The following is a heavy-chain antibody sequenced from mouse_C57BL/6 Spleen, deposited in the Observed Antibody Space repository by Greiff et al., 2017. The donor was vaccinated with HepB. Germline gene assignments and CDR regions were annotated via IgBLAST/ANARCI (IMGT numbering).Heavy chain of an antibody. V-gene: IGHV3-1*01. CDR1: GYSITSGYD. CDR2: ISYSGST. CDR3: ARARKRYAMDY. J-gene: IGHJ4*01. Sequence: EVQRVESGPGMVKPSQSLSLTCTVTGYSITSGYDWHWIRHFPGNKLEWMGYISYSGSTNYNPSLKSRISITHDTSKNHFFLKLNSVRTEDTAPYYCARARKRYAMDYWGQGTSVTVSS.